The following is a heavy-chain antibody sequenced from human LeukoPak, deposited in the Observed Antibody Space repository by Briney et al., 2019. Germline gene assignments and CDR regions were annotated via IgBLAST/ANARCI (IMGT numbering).Heavy chain of an antibody. CDR3: ARGSTFTIFGVVTPYYYGMDV. V-gene: IGHV4-34*01. J-gene: IGHJ6*02. CDR1: GGSFSGYY. CDR2: INHSGST. Sequence: PSETLSLTCAVYGGSFSGYYWSWIRQPPGKGLEWIGEINHSGSTNYNPSLKSRVTISVDTSKNQFSLKLSSVTAADTAVYYCARGSTFTIFGVVTPYYYGMDVWGQGTTVTVSS. D-gene: IGHD3-3*01.